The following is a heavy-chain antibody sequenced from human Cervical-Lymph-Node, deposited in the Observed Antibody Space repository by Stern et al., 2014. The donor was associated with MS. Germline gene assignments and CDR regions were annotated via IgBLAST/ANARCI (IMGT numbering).Heavy chain of an antibody. CDR1: GGTSSRHA. Sequence: QVQLVQSGAEVKEPGSSVKVSCTASGGTSSRHAISWVRQAPGQGLEWMGGIIPVLITTNYAQKFQGRVTITADDSTSTTFLELSGLTSNDTALYYCARRGSARRGSGWLDPWGQGTLVIVSS. V-gene: IGHV1-69*01. J-gene: IGHJ5*02. D-gene: IGHD3-10*01. CDR3: ARRGSARRGSGWLDP. CDR2: IIPVLITT.